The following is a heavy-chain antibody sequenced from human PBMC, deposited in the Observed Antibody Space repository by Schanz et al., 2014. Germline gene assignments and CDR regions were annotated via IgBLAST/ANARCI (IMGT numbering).Heavy chain of an antibody. CDR1: GYTFTTYY. Sequence: QVQLVQSGAEVKKPGASVKVYCKASGYTFTTYYLHWVRQAPGQGLEWMGWINPNSGETNYEQKFKGRVTLTSDTSISTAFMELSGLTSDDTATYFCARARYTGYDCSGYWGQGTLLIVSS. J-gene: IGHJ4*02. V-gene: IGHV1-2*02. CDR3: ARARYTGYDCSGY. D-gene: IGHD5-12*01. CDR2: INPNSGET.